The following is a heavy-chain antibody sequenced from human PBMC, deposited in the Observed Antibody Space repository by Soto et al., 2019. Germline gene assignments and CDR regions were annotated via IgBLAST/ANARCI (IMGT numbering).Heavy chain of an antibody. Sequence: GGSLRLSCAASGFTFSSYAMSWVRQAPGKGLEWVSAISGSGGSTYYADSVKGRFTISRDNSKNTLYLQMNSLRAEDTAVYYCAKDPPLRFLEWLSTMHYFDYWGQGTLVTVSS. V-gene: IGHV3-23*01. CDR1: GFTFSSYA. J-gene: IGHJ4*02. D-gene: IGHD3-3*01. CDR3: AKDPPLRFLEWLSTMHYFDY. CDR2: ISGSGGST.